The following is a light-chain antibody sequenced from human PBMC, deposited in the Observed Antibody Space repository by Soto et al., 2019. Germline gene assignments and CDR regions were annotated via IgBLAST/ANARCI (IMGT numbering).Light chain of an antibody. CDR2: GAS. CDR3: QQYNNWPLT. J-gene: IGKJ5*01. V-gene: IGKV3-15*01. CDR1: QSVSSSY. Sequence: EIVLTQSPATLSSSPGERATLSCRASQSVSSSYLAWYQHKPGQAPRLLIYGASTRATGIPARFSGSGSGTEFTLTISSLQSEDFAVYYCQQYNNWPLTFGQGTRLEIK.